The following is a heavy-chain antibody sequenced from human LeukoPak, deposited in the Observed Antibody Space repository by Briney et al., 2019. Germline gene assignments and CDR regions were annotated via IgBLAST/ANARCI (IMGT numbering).Heavy chain of an antibody. D-gene: IGHD1-26*01. CDR3: ARHVGSGRYFDY. J-gene: IGHJ4*02. CDR2: IYSSGST. Sequence: KPSETLSLTCTVSGGSVSSSSYYWDWIRQPPGKGLEWIGSIYSSGSTYYSPSLKNQVTISVDTSKNQFSLKLSSVTAADTAVYYCARHVGSGRYFDYWGQGALVTVSS. V-gene: IGHV4-39*01. CDR1: GGSVSSSSYY.